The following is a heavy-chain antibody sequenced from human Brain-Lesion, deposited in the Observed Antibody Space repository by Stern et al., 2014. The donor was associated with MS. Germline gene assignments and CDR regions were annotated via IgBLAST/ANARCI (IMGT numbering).Heavy chain of an antibody. CDR3: ARDQRGITIFGVVTDNYYLGMDV. D-gene: IGHD3-3*01. Sequence: QLVQSGAEVKKPGASVKVSCKTSGYIFTGYYIHWVRQAPGQGLEWMAWINPNTGGTKYAQKFQGRVTMSRDTSISTAYVELSSLTSDDTAVYYCARDQRGITIFGVVTDNYYLGMDVWGQGTTVTVSS. J-gene: IGHJ6*02. V-gene: IGHV1-2*02. CDR1: GYIFTGYY. CDR2: INPNTGGT.